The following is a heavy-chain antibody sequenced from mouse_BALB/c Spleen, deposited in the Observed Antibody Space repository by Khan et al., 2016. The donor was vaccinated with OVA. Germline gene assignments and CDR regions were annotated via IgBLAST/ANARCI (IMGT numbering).Heavy chain of an antibody. Sequence: EVELVESGPGLVKPSQSLSLTCTVTGYSITSEYAWNWIRQFPGNKLEWMGYINYSGNTRFNPSLKSRTSITRATSKNQFFLQLNSVTTEDTATYYCARKDYYDYDPFPYWGQGTLVTVSA. CDR1: GYSITSEYA. CDR3: ARKDYYDYDPFPY. CDR2: INYSGNT. V-gene: IGHV3-2*02. J-gene: IGHJ3*01. D-gene: IGHD2-4*01.